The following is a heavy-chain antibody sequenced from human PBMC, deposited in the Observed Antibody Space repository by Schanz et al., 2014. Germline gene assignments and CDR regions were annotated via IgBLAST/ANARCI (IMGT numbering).Heavy chain of an antibody. Sequence: QVQLQESGPGLVKPSETLSLTCTVSGDSVNSNYWNWIRQSPGRGLEWIGHFYNPGSTNYNPSLKRRPTISIDTSTTEVSLKLPSGTAADTAVYFCARNKYTSGWYYFDYWGQGVLVTVSS. CDR2: FYNPGST. D-gene: IGHD6-19*01. J-gene: IGHJ4*02. V-gene: IGHV4-59*08. CDR1: GDSVNSNY. CDR3: ARNKYTSGWYYFDY.